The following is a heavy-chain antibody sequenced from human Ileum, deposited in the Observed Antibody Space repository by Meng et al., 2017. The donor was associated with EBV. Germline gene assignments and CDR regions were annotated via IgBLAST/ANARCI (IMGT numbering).Heavy chain of an antibody. CDR1: GGSISSSNW. D-gene: IGHD6-19*01. CDR3: ARVGQWLPIDY. CDR2: IYHSGST. V-gene: IGHV4-4*02. Sequence: QVQLRESGPGLVKPSGTLSLPCAVSGGSISSSNWWSWVRQPPGKGLEWIGEIYHSGSTNYNPSLKSRVTMSVDKSKNQFSLNLSSVTAADTAVYYCARVGQWLPIDYWGQGTLVTVSS. J-gene: IGHJ4*02.